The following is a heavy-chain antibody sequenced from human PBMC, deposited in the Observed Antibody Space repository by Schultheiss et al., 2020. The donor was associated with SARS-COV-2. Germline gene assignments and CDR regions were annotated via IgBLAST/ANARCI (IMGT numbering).Heavy chain of an antibody. V-gene: IGHV1-2*02. CDR2: INPNSGGT. CDR1: GYTFTGYY. CDR3: ARDAGVDIVVVVAAWFDP. D-gene: IGHD2-15*01. J-gene: IGHJ5*02. Sequence: ASVKVSCKASGYTFTGYYMHWVRQAPGQGLEWMGWINPNSGGTNYAQKFQGRVTMTRDTSISTAYMELSRLRSDDTAVYYCARDAGVDIVVVVAAWFDPWGQGTLVTVSS.